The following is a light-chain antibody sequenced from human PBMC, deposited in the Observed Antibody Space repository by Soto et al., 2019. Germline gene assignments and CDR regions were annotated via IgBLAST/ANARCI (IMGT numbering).Light chain of an antibody. CDR3: RSYTSSSYYV. V-gene: IGLV2-14*01. Sequence: QSVLTQPASVSGSPGQSITISCTGTSSDVGVYNYVSWYQQHPGKAPKLMIYEVSNRPSGVSNRFSGSKSGNTASLTISGLQAEDESDYYCRSYTSSSYYVFGTGNKVTVL. CDR1: SSDVGVYNY. J-gene: IGLJ1*01. CDR2: EVS.